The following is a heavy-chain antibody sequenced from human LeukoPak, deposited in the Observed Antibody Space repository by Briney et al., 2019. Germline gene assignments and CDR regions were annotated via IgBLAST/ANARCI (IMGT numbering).Heavy chain of an antibody. CDR3: ARGEVGATGGTLDY. Sequence: SETLSLTCTVSGGSISSSSYYWSWIRQPAGKGLEWIGRIYTSGSTNYNPSLKSRVTISVDTSKNQFSLKLSSVTAADTAVYYCARGEVGATGGTLDYWGQGTLVTVSS. V-gene: IGHV4-61*02. J-gene: IGHJ4*02. CDR2: IYTSGST. D-gene: IGHD1-26*01. CDR1: GGSISSSSYY.